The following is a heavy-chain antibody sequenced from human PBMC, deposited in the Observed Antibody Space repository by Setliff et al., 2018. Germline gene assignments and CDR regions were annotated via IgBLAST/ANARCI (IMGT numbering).Heavy chain of an antibody. J-gene: IGHJ4*02. Sequence: SETLSLTCTVSGGSISSGIYYWSWIRQPAGKGLEWIGHIYTSGSTNYNPSLRSRVTISVDTSKNQFSLKLSSVTAADTAVYYCARGERRWLRFSLDYWGQGTLVTVS. CDR2: IYTSGST. D-gene: IGHD5-12*01. CDR3: ARGERRWLRFSLDY. CDR1: GGSISSGIYY. V-gene: IGHV4-61*09.